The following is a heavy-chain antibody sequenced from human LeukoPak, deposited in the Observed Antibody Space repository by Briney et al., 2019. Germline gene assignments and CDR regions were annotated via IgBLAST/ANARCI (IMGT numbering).Heavy chain of an antibody. Sequence: PGGSLRLSCAASGFTFSNYWMNWVRQAPGKGLEWVANIKGDGSEKYYADSVKGRFTIPRDNSKNTLYLQMNSLRAEDTAVYYCAKDLFSGLVASTGFDYWGPGTLVTVSS. CDR2: IKGDGSEK. D-gene: IGHD2-15*01. J-gene: IGHJ4*02. V-gene: IGHV3-7*01. CDR1: GFTFSNYW. CDR3: AKDLFSGLVASTGFDY.